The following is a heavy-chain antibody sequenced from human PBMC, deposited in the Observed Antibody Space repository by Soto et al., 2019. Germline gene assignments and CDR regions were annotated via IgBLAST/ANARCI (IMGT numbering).Heavy chain of an antibody. V-gene: IGHV4-34*01. CDR3: ARGRRGYYDSSGYFY. CDR2: INHSGST. CDR1: GGSFSDYY. D-gene: IGHD3-22*01. J-gene: IGHJ4*02. Sequence: SETLSLTCAVYGGSFSDYYWSWIRQPPGKGLEWIGEINHSGSTNYNPSLKSRVTISVDTSKNQFSLKLSSVTAADTAVYYCARGRRGYYDSSGYFYWGQGTRVTVS.